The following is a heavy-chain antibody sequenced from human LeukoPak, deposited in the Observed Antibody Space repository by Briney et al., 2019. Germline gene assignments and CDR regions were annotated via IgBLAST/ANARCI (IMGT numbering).Heavy chain of an antibody. CDR3: AKDRVPLYGDLINWFDP. V-gene: IGHV3-23*01. J-gene: IGHJ5*02. D-gene: IGHD4-17*01. Sequence: EAGGSLRLSCAASGFTFSSYAMSWVRQAPGKGLEWVSAISGSGGSTYYADSVKGRFTISRDNSKNTLYLQMNSLRAEDTAVYYCAKDRVPLYGDLINWFDPWGQGTLVTVSS. CDR2: ISGSGGST. CDR1: GFTFSSYA.